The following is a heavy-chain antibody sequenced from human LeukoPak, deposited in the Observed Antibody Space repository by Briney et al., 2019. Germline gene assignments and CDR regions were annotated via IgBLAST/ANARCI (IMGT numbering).Heavy chain of an antibody. Sequence: GGSLRLSCTVSVFTVSTNSMSCGPQAPGKGLECGSFIYSDNTHYSDSVKGRFTISRDNSKNTLYLQMKSLRAEDTAVYYCARRAGAYPHPYDYWGQGPLVTVSS. CDR1: VFTVSTNS. CDR2: IYSDNT. D-gene: IGHD3-16*01. CDR3: ARRAGAYPHPYDY. V-gene: IGHV3-53*01. J-gene: IGHJ4*02.